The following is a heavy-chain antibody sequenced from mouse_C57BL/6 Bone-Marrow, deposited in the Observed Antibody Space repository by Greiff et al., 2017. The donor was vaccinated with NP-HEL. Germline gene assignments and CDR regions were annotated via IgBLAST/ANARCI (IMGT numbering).Heavy chain of an antibody. D-gene: IGHD1-1*01. Sequence: VQLQQSGAELVKPGASVKLSCTASGFNIKDYYMHWVKQRTEQGLEWIGRIDPEDGETKYAPKFQGKATMTADTSSNTAYLQLSSLTSEDTAVYYCASKGYYYGSSPYWYFDVWGTGTTVTVSS. CDR3: ASKGYYYGSSPYWYFDV. CDR2: IDPEDGET. J-gene: IGHJ1*03. CDR1: GFNIKDYY. V-gene: IGHV14-2*01.